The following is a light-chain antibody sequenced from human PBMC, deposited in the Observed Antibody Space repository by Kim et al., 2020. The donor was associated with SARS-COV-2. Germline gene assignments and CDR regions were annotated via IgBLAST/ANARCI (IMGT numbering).Light chain of an antibody. Sequence: VSQGQTASITCVVNNFGSKYACWYQQKPGQAPVLVIYNDSNRPSGIPERFSGSNSGNTATLTISRTQAMDEADYYCQVWDSSAYVFGTGTQLTVL. J-gene: IGLJ1*01. CDR1: NFGSKY. CDR2: NDS. CDR3: QVWDSSAYV. V-gene: IGLV3-1*01.